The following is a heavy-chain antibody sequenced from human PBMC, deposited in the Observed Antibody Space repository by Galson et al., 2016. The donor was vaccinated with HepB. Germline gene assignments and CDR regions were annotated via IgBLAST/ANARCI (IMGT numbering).Heavy chain of an antibody. CDR3: ARTITGTTRIRARFDR. Sequence: SLRLSCAASGFTFSNYSMNWVRQAPGKGLEWVSYISSGSSSIYYADSVRGRFIISRANAKNSLYLQMNSLRVGDTAVYYCARTITGTTRIRARFDRWGQGTRVTVSS. D-gene: IGHD1-20*01. CDR1: GFTFSNYS. CDR2: ISSGSSSI. V-gene: IGHV3-21*01. J-gene: IGHJ4*02.